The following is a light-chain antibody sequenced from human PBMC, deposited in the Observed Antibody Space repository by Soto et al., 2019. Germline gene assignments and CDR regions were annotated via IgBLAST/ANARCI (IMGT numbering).Light chain of an antibody. CDR3: TQYQTHPIT. J-gene: IGKJ4*01. Sequence: DIQMTQSPSTLSASVGDRVTITCRASQSISTWLAWYQQKPGKAPKLLIYKASSLEGGVPSRFSGSGSGTNFKINVRTLQPDHCATDYSTQYQTHPITFGRGNTVEIK. V-gene: IGKV1-5*03. CDR2: KAS. CDR1: QSISTW.